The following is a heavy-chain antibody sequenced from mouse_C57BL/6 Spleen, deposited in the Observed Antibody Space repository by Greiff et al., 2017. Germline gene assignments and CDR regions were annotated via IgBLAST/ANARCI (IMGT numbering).Heavy chain of an antibody. CDR3: AREGIYYGNSDFDY. Sequence: VKLQQPGTELVKPGASVKLSCKASGYTFTSYWMHWVKQRPGQGLEWIGNINPSNSGTNYTEKFKSKATLPVDKSSSTAYMQLSSLTSEDSAVYYCAREGIYYGNSDFDYWGQGTTLTVSS. V-gene: IGHV1-53*01. J-gene: IGHJ2*01. CDR1: GYTFTSYW. D-gene: IGHD2-1*01. CDR2: INPSNSGT.